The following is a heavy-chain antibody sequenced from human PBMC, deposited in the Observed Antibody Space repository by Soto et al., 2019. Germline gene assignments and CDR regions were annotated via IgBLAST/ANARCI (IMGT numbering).Heavy chain of an antibody. CDR2: TYYRSKWYN. CDR1: GDSVSSNSAA. J-gene: IGHJ4*02. Sequence: LSQTLSLTCAISGDSVSSNSAAWNWIRQSPSRGLEWLGRTYYRSKWYNDYAVSVKIRITINQDKSKNQFSLQLNSVTPEDTAVYYCARLLLGSGYPQYYFDYWGQGTMVTVSS. D-gene: IGHD3-22*01. V-gene: IGHV6-1*01. CDR3: ARLLLGSGYPQYYFDY.